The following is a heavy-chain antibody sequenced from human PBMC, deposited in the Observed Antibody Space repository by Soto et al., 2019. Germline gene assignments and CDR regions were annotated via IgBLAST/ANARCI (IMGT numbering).Heavy chain of an antibody. D-gene: IGHD4-4*01. Sequence: PGGSLRLSCAASGFTFSSYSMNWVRQAPGKGLEWVSSISSSSSYIYYADSVKGRFTISRDIAKNSLHLQMISLRAEDTAVYYCARGGTTVTTRDYYYYYGMDVWGQGTTVTVSS. CDR2: ISSSSSYI. V-gene: IGHV3-21*01. CDR1: GFTFSSYS. CDR3: ARGGTTVTTRDYYYYYGMDV. J-gene: IGHJ6*02.